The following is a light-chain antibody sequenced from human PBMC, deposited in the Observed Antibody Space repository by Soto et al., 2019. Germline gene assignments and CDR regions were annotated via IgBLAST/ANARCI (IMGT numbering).Light chain of an antibody. V-gene: IGLV2-14*03. J-gene: IGLJ1*01. Sequence: QSALTQPASVSGSPGQSITISCTGTSSDVGGYNYVSWYQQHPGKAPKFIFFDVSNRPSGVSNRFSGSKSGNTASLTISGLQAEDEADYFCSSYTSSSTLYVFGTGTKLTVL. CDR1: SSDVGGYNY. CDR3: SSYTSSSTLYV. CDR2: DVS.